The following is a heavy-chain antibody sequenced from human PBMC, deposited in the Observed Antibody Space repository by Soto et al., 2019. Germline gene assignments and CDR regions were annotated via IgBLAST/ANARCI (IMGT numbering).Heavy chain of an antibody. J-gene: IGHJ6*03. V-gene: IGHV3-9*03. CDR2: ISWNSDRI. CDR1: GFTFDDYA. Sequence: AGGSLRLSCAASGFTFDDYAMHWVRQPPGKGLEWVSGISWNSDRIGYADSVKGRFTISRDNAKNSLYLQMNSLRGEDMAFYYCVKGVDRRDYDYYDMDVWGKGTTVTVSS. CDR3: VKGVDRRDYDYYDMDV.